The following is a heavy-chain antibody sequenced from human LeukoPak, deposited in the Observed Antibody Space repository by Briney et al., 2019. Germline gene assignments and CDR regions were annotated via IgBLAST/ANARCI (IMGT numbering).Heavy chain of an antibody. V-gene: IGHV4-39*07. J-gene: IGHJ4*02. CDR3: AREGLASITIFGVVTN. Sequence: PSETLSLTCTVSGGSISSSSYYWGWIRQPPGKGLGWIGSIYYSGSTYYNPSLKSRVTISVDTSKNQFSLKLSSVTAADTAVYYCAREGLASITIFGVVTNWGQGTPVTVSS. D-gene: IGHD3-3*01. CDR1: GGSISSSSYY. CDR2: IYYSGST.